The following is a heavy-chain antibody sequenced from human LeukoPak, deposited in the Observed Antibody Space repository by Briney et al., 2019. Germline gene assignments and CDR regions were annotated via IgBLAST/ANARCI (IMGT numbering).Heavy chain of an antibody. D-gene: IGHD3-16*01. CDR2: ISSSSSYR. J-gene: IGHJ4*02. CDR3: ARGGSAVTSPGDY. Sequence: KPGGSLRLSCAASGFTFSSYSMNWVRQAPGKGLEWVSSISSSSSYRYYADSVKGRFTISRDNAKNSLYLQMNSLRAEDTAVYYCARGGSAVTSPGDYWGQGTLVTVSS. V-gene: IGHV3-21*01. CDR1: GFTFSSYS.